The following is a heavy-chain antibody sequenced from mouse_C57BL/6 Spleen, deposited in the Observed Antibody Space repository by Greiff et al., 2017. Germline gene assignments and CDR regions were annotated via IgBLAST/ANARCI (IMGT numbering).Heavy chain of an antibody. D-gene: IGHD1-1*02. CDR1: GFTFSSYA. CDR2: ISRGGDYI. V-gene: IGHV5-9-1*02. J-gene: IGHJ4*01. Sequence: EVKLVESGEGLVKPGGSLKLSCAASGFTFSSYAMSWVRQTPEKRLEWVAYISRGGDYIYYADTVKGRFTLSRDNARNTLYLQMSSLKSEDTAMYYCTRGSWGARDYWVQGTSVTVSS. CDR3: TRGSWGARDY.